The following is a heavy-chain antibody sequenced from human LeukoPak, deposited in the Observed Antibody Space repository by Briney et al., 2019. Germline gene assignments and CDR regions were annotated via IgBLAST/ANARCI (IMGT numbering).Heavy chain of an antibody. V-gene: IGHV3-23*01. D-gene: IGHD3-22*01. CDR2: ICGSGGST. CDR1: GFTFSSYA. Sequence: GGSLRLSCAPSGFTFSSYAMSWVRQAPGKGLEWVSAICGSGGSTYYADSVKGRFTISRDNSKNTMYLKMNSLRAEDRAVYYCAKKSYDSSGYYPYYYYYYGMDVWGQGTTVTVSS. J-gene: IGHJ6*02. CDR3: AKKSYDSSGYYPYYYYYYGMDV.